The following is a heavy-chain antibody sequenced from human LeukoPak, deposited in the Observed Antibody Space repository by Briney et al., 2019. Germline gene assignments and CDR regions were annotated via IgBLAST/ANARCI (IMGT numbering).Heavy chain of an antibody. CDR1: GVSISSYY. V-gene: IGHV4-4*07. J-gene: IGHJ4*02. CDR3: ARARDGYNRYYFDY. CDR2: IYTSGST. Sequence: SETLSLTCTVSGVSISSYYWSWLRQPAGKGLEWLGRIYTSGSTNYNPSPKSRVTMSVDTSKNQFSLKLSSVTAADTAVYYCARARDGYNRYYFDYWGQGTLVTVPS. D-gene: IGHD5-24*01.